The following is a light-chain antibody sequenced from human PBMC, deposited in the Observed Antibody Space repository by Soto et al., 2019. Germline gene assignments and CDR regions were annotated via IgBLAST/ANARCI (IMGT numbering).Light chain of an antibody. CDR3: QQYGSSPPEYT. CDR1: QSVSSSY. V-gene: IGKV3-20*01. J-gene: IGKJ2*01. Sequence: EIVLTQSPGTLSLSPGERATLSCRASQSVSSSYLAWYQQKPGQAPRLLISGASSRATGIPDRFSGSGSGTDFTLTISRLEPEDFAVHYCQQYGSSPPEYTFGQGTKLEIK. CDR2: GAS.